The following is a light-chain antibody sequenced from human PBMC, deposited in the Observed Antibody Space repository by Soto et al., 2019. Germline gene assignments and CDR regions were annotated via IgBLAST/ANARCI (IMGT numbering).Light chain of an antibody. J-gene: IGLJ2*01. CDR1: SSNIGAGYD. V-gene: IGLV1-40*01. CDR2: GNS. Sequence: QSVLTQPPSVSGAPGQRVTISCTGSSSNIGAGYDVHWYQQLPGTAPKLLIYGNSNRPSGVPDRFSGSKSGTPASLAITGLQAEDEADYYCQSYDSSLVVFGGGTKLTVL. CDR3: QSYDSSLVV.